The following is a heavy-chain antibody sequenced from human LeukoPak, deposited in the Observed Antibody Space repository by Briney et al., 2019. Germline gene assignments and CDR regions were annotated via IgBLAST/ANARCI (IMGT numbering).Heavy chain of an antibody. J-gene: IGHJ4*02. D-gene: IGHD1-1*01. CDR1: GFTLSSYS. V-gene: IGHV3-21*01. CDR3: SRGGTDDPFNS. Sequence: GGSLRLSCAASGFTLSSYSMNWVRPAPGKGVEWVSSISPRSDYIYYADSLKGRFTISRDNAKDSLYLQMNSLRAEDTAVYYCSRGGTDDPFNSWGQGTLVTVSS. CDR2: ISPRSDYI.